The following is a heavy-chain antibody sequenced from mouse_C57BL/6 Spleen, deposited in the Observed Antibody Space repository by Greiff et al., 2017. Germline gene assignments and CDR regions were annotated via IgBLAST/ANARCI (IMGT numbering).Heavy chain of an antibody. V-gene: IGHV1-64*01. Sequence: QVQLQQSGAELVKPGASVKLSCKASGYTFTSYWMHWVKQRPGQGLEWIGMIHPNSGSTNYNEKFKSKATLTVDKSSSTAYMQLSSLTSEGSAVYYCARGLYYAMDYWGQGTSVTVSS. D-gene: IGHD3-1*01. CDR2: IHPNSGST. CDR3: ARGLYYAMDY. J-gene: IGHJ4*01. CDR1: GYTFTSYW.